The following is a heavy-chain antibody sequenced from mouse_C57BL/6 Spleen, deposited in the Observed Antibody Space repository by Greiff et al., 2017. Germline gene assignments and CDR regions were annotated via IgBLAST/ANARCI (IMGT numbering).Heavy chain of an antibody. CDR2: IWWDDDK. V-gene: IGHV8-8*01. CDR3: ARITTVVAYAMDY. J-gene: IGHJ4*01. CDR1: GFSLSTFGMG. Sequence: QVQLQQSGPGILQPSQTLSLTCSFSGFSLSTFGMGVGWIRQPSGKGLEWLAHIWWDDDKYYNPALKSRLTISKATSKNQVFLKIANVDTADTATYYCARITTVVAYAMDYWGQGTSVTVSS. D-gene: IGHD1-1*01.